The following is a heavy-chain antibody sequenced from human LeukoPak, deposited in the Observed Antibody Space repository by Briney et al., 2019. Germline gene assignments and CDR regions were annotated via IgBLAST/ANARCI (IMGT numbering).Heavy chain of an antibody. Sequence: GESLKISCKGSAYMFANYWIGWVRQMPGKGLEWMGIIYPADSDTRYSPSFQGQVNMSVDKSTSTAFLHWSSLKVSDTAIYYCARQSSDSDYGSSMDVWGQGTTVTVSS. CDR3: ARQSSDSDYGSSMDV. CDR2: IYPADSDT. CDR1: AYMFANYW. J-gene: IGHJ6*02. D-gene: IGHD4-17*01. V-gene: IGHV5-51*01.